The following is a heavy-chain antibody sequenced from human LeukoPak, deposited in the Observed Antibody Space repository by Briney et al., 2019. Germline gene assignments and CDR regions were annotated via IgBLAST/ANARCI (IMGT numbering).Heavy chain of an antibody. J-gene: IGHJ4*02. D-gene: IGHD1-26*01. V-gene: IGHV4-31*03. CDR2: IYYSGST. Sequence: PSETLSLTCTVSGGSISSGGYHWSWIRQHPGKGLEWIGYIYYSGSTYYNPSLKSRVTISVDTSKNQFSLKLSSVTAADTAVYYCAREGSGSYRIFDYWGQGTLVTVSS. CDR3: AREGSGSYRIFDY. CDR1: GGSISSGGYH.